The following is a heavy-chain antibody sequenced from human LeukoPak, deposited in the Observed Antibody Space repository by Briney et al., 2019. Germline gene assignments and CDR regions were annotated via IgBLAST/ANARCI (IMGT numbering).Heavy chain of an antibody. CDR3: AKQMRD. CDR1: GFTFSRYW. D-gene: IGHD1/OR15-1a*01. CDR2: INEDGSTT. V-gene: IGHV3-74*01. J-gene: IGHJ4*02. Sequence: PGGSLRLSCAASGFTFSRYWMHWVRQAPGKGLVWVSRINEDGSTTSYADSVKGRFTISRDNAKNTLYLQMNGLRDEDTAVYYCAKQMRDWGQGTLVTVSS.